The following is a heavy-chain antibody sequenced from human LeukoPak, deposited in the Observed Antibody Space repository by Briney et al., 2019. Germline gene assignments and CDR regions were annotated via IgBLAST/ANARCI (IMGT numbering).Heavy chain of an antibody. V-gene: IGHV4-59*01. J-gene: IGHJ4*02. Sequence: SETLSLTCTVSGGSISSYYWSWIRQPPGEGLEWIGYIYYSGSTNYNPSLKSRVTISVDTSKNQFSLKLSSVTAADTAVYYCARDAYDFWSGYYFDYWGQGTLVTVSS. CDR3: ARDAYDFWSGYYFDY. CDR1: GGSISSYY. CDR2: IYYSGST. D-gene: IGHD3-3*01.